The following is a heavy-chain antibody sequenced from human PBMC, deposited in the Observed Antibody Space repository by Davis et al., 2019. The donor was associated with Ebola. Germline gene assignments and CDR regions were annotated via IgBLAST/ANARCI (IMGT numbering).Heavy chain of an antibody. V-gene: IGHV5-51*01. D-gene: IGHD5-12*01. J-gene: IGHJ6*02. CDR3: ARSGARLRFYYYYGMDV. CDR1: GYSFTNYW. Sequence: PGGSLRLSCKGSGYSFTNYWIGWVRQMPGKGLEWMGIIYPGDSDTRYSPSFQGQVTISADKSISTAYLQWSSLKASDTAMYYCARSGARLRFYYYYGMDVWGQGTTVTVSS. CDR2: IYPGDSDT.